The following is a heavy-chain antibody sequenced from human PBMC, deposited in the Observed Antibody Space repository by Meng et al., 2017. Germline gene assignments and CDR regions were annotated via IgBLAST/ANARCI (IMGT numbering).Heavy chain of an antibody. V-gene: IGHV1-8*01. J-gene: IGHJ5*02. CDR2: MNPNSGNT. CDR1: GYTFTGYD. D-gene: IGHD3-10*01. CDR3: ARGYYGSGLFDP. Sequence: QVLLVLAGVEVKQTWDPVQVACKAYGYTFTGYDINWERQATVQGIEWMGWMNPNSGNTGYAQKFQGRVTITRNTSISTAYMELSSLRSEDTDVYYCARGYYGSGLFDPWGQGTLVTVSS.